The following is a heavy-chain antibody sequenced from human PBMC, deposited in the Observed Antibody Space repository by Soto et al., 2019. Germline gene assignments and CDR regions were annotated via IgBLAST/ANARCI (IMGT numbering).Heavy chain of an antibody. CDR3: ARGRYDILTGYYIGDAFDI. V-gene: IGHV1-69*06. CDR2: IIPIFGTA. CDR1: GGTFSSYA. Sequence: SVEVSCKXSGGTFSSYAISWVRQAPGQGLEWMGGIIPIFGTANYAQKFQGRVTITADKSTSTAYMELSSLRSEDTAVYYCARGRYDILTGYYIGDAFDIWGQGTMVTVSS. D-gene: IGHD3-9*01. J-gene: IGHJ3*02.